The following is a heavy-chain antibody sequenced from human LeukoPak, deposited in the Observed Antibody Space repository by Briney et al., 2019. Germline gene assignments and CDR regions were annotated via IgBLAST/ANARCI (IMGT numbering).Heavy chain of an antibody. D-gene: IGHD1-26*01. J-gene: IGHJ4*02. V-gene: IGHV4-59*08. CDR3: ARHKSSGTYPLDY. CDR2: IYFSGST. CDR1: GGSISTYF. Sequence: SETLSLTCTVSGGSISTYFWSWIRQPPGKGLEWIGHIYFSGSTNYNPSLKGRVTISVDTSKNQFSLKLSSVTAADTAVYYCARHKSSGTYPLDYWGQGTLSPSP.